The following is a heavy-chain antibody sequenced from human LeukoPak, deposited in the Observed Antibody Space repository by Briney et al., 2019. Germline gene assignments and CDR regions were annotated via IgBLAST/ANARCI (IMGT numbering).Heavy chain of an antibody. D-gene: IGHD3-10*01. CDR2: IIPIFGTA. J-gene: IGHJ4*02. CDR1: GGTFISYA. Sequence: SVKVSCKASGGTFISYAISWVRQAPGQGLEWMGGIIPIFGTANYAQKFQGRVTMTRDTSTSTVYMELSSLRSEDTAVHYCARSMIRGATYYFDYWGQGTLVTVSS. CDR3: ARSMIRGATYYFDY. V-gene: IGHV1-69*05.